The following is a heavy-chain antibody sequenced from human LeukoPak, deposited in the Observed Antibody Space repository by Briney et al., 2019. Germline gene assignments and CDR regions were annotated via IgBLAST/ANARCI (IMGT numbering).Heavy chain of an antibody. D-gene: IGHD3-16*02. Sequence: GGSLRLSCAASGFTFSDYYMSWLRQAPGKGLEWVSYISSSGSAIYYADSVKGRFTISRDNAKNSLYLQMNSLRAEDTAVYYCARDVGRSSYTVHYWGQGTLVTVSS. CDR3: ARDVGRSSYTVHY. J-gene: IGHJ4*02. CDR2: ISSSGSAI. V-gene: IGHV3-11*01. CDR1: GFTFSDYY.